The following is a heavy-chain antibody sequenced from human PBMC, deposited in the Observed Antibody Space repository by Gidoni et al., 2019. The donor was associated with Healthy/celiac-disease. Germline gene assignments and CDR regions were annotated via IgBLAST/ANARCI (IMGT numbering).Heavy chain of an antibody. CDR2: IYSGGST. CDR3: ARDHSPSIAAGREGAFDI. D-gene: IGHD6-13*01. Sequence: EVQLVESGGGLVQPGGSLRLSCAASGFTVSSNYMSWVRQAPGKGLEWVSVIYSGGSTYYADSVKGRFTISRDNSKNTLYLQMNSLRAEDTAVYYCARDHSPSIAAGREGAFDIWGQGTMVTVSS. V-gene: IGHV3-66*01. J-gene: IGHJ3*02. CDR1: GFTVSSNY.